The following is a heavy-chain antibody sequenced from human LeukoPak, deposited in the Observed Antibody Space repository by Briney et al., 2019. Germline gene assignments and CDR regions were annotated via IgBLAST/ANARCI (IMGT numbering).Heavy chain of an antibody. CDR3: ARQGIGSTSNGFDP. D-gene: IGHD2-2*01. J-gene: IGHJ5*02. CDR1: GGSISSTNW. V-gene: IGHV4-4*02. CDR2: VHLDGRT. Sequence: SGTLSLICGVSGGSISSTNWWTWVRQPPGKGLEWIGEVHLDGRTNYNPSLQSRLTMSVDFSENHISLKLTSVTAADTAVYYCARQGIGSTSNGFDPWGQGTLVTVSS.